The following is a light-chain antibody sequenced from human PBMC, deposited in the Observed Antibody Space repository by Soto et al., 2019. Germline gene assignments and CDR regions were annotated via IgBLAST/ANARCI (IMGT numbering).Light chain of an antibody. V-gene: IGKV3-20*01. CDR1: QSVTSNY. J-gene: IGKJ3*01. CDR2: GAS. CDR3: QQYGSSI. Sequence: IVLTQSPRTLSLSPGDRATISCRASQSVTSNYLAWYQQKPGQAPRLLIYGASSRAPGIPDRFSGSGSGTDFTLTISRLEPEDFAVYYCQQYGSSIFGPGTKVD.